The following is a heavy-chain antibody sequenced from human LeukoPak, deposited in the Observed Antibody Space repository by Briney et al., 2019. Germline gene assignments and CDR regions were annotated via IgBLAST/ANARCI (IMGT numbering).Heavy chain of an antibody. V-gene: IGHV1-69*01. Sequence: SVKVSCKASGGTFSSYAISWVRQAPGQGLEWMGGIIPVFGTANYAQKFQGRVTITADESTSTAYMKLSSLRSEDTAVYYCARVFTMVRGAFDPWGQGTLVTVSS. J-gene: IGHJ5*02. CDR1: GGTFSSYA. CDR3: ARVFTMVRGAFDP. D-gene: IGHD3-10*01. CDR2: IIPVFGTA.